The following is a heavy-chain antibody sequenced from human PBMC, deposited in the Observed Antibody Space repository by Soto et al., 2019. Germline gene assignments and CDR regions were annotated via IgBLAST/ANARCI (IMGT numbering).Heavy chain of an antibody. CDR2: IYYSGST. Sequence: SETLSLTCTVSGGSISSYYWSRIRQPPGKGLEWIGYIYYSGSTNYNPSLKSRVTISVDTSKNQFSLKLSSVTAADTAVYYCARHMDIPLGPFTSFDYWGQGTLVTVSS. CDR3: ARHMDIPLGPFTSFDY. CDR1: GGSISSYY. J-gene: IGHJ4*02. D-gene: IGHD2-2*03. V-gene: IGHV4-59*08.